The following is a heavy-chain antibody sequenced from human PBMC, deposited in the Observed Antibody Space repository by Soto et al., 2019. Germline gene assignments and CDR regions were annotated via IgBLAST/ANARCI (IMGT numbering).Heavy chain of an antibody. D-gene: IGHD6-13*01. CDR1: GGSFSGYY. CDR3: ARGVGVAAAGRYYYGMDV. Sequence: SETLSLTCAVYGGSFSGYYWSWVRQPPGKGLEWIGEINHSGSTNYNPSLKSRVTISVDTSKNQFSLKLSSVTAADTAVYYCARGVGVAAAGRYYYGMDVWGQGTTVTVSS. CDR2: INHSGST. V-gene: IGHV4-34*01. J-gene: IGHJ6*02.